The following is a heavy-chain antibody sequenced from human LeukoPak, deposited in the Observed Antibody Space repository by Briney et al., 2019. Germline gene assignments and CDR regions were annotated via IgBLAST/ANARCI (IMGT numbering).Heavy chain of an antibody. V-gene: IGHV1-69*13. CDR1: GGTFSSYA. CDR3: ARGPGIAAAGTRNYYYYYMDV. D-gene: IGHD6-13*01. Sequence: SVKVSCKASGGTFSSYAISWVRQAPGQGLEWMGGIIPIFGTANYAQKFQGRVTITADESTSTAYMELSSLRSEDTAVYYCARGPGIAAAGTRNYYYYYMDVWGKGTTVTVSS. CDR2: IIPIFGTA. J-gene: IGHJ6*03.